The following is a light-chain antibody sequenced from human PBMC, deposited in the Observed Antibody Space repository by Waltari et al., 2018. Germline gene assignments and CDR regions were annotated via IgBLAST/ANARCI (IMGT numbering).Light chain of an antibody. CDR3: QQRSNWPS. Sequence: EIVLTQSPATLSLSPGERATLSCRASQSVSSYLAWYQQKPGQAPRLPIYDAANRATGIPSRFSGSGSGTDFTLTISSLEPEEFAVYYRQQRSNWPSFGGGTKVEIK. CDR1: QSVSSY. CDR2: DAA. V-gene: IGKV3-11*01. J-gene: IGKJ4*01.